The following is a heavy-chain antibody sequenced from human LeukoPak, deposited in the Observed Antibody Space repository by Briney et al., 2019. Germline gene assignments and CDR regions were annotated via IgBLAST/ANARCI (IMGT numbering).Heavy chain of an antibody. CDR1: GYTFTGYY. Sequence: GASVKVSCKASGYTFTGYYMHWVRQAPGQGLEWMGWISAYNGNTNYAQKLQGRVTMTTDTSTNTAYMELRSLRSDDTAVYYCARHDFWSGYPYDDYYYYYGMDVWGQGTTVTVSS. CDR3: ARHDFWSGYPYDDYYYYYGMDV. CDR2: ISAYNGNT. J-gene: IGHJ6*02. V-gene: IGHV1-18*04. D-gene: IGHD3-3*01.